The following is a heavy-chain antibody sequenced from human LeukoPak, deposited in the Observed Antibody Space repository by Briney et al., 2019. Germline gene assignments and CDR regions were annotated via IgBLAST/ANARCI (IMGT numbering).Heavy chain of an antibody. CDR3: ARGVYSSSAGAFDI. V-gene: IGHV3-48*02. CDR1: GFTFSIYS. Sequence: GGSLRLSCAASGFTFSIYSMNWVRQAPGKGLEWVSYISSSSSTIYYADSVKGRFTISRDNAKNSLYLQMNSLRDEDTAVYYCARGVYSSSAGAFDIWGQGTVVTVSS. CDR2: ISSSSSTI. J-gene: IGHJ3*02. D-gene: IGHD6-6*01.